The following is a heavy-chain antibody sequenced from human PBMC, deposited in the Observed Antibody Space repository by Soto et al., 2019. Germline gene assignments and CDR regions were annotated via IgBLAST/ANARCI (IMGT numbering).Heavy chain of an antibody. CDR2: ISSSSNSI. V-gene: IGHV3-48*01. Sequence: PWGSLRLSCAASGFTFSSYSMNWVRQAPGKGLEWVSYISSSSNSIYYADSVKGRFTISRDNSKNTLYLQMNSLRAEDAAVYYFARAFSDYAGHDAFDIWGQGTMVTVSS. CDR1: GFTFSSYS. CDR3: ARAFSDYAGHDAFDI. D-gene: IGHD4-17*01. J-gene: IGHJ3*02.